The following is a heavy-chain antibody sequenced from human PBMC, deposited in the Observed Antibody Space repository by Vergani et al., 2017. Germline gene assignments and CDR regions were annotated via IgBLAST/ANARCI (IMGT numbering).Heavy chain of an antibody. D-gene: IGHD3-10*01. CDR1: GYTFTSYD. V-gene: IGHV1-8*01. CDR2: MNPNSGNT. J-gene: IGHJ5*02. CDR3: AREGGTMVRVGFDP. Sequence: QVQLVQSGAEVKKPGASVKVSCKASGYTFTSYDINWVRQATGQGLEWMGWMNPNSGNTGYALKFQGRVTMTRNTSIDTAYMELRSLRSEDTDVYYCAREGGTMVRVGFDPWGQGTLVTVSS.